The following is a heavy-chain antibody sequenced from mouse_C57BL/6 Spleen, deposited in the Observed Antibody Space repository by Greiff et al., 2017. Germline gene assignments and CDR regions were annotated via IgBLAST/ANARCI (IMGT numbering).Heavy chain of an antibody. CDR2: IWSGGST. Sequence: QVQLQQSGPGLVQPSQRLSITCTVSGFSLTSYGVHWVRQSPGKGLEWLGVIWSGGSTDYNAAFISRLSISKDNSKIQVFFKMTSLQADDTAIYYCARVLSNVYAMDYWGQGTSVTVSS. J-gene: IGHJ4*01. CDR1: GFSLTSYG. CDR3: ARVLSNVYAMDY. V-gene: IGHV2-2*01. D-gene: IGHD2-5*01.